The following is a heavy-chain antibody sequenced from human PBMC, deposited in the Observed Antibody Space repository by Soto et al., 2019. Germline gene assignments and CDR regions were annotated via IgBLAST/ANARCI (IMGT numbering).Heavy chain of an antibody. D-gene: IGHD6-13*01. CDR1: GFTFSSYG. V-gene: IGHV3-30*18. Sequence: QVQLVESGGGVVQPGRSLRLSCAASGFTFSSYGMHWVRQAPGKGLEWVAVISYDGSNKYYADSVKGRFTISRDNSKKTLYLKMNSLRAEDTVVYYCAKDPSIAEWNDAFDIWGQGTMVTVSS. CDR3: AKDPSIAEWNDAFDI. J-gene: IGHJ3*02. CDR2: ISYDGSNK.